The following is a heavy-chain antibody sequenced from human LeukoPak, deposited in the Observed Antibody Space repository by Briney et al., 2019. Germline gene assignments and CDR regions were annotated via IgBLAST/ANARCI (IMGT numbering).Heavy chain of an antibody. Sequence: AVKDSCTASGGTFSNYAISWVRQSPGQGLEWMGGIIPIFGTANYAQKFQGRVTITANESTSTAYMELSSLRSEDTAVYYCANREYYGSGSYTFDYWGQGTMGSVSS. CDR2: IIPIFGTA. V-gene: IGHV1-69*13. CDR1: GGTFSNYA. CDR3: ANREYYGSGSYTFDY. J-gene: IGHJ4*02. D-gene: IGHD3-10*01.